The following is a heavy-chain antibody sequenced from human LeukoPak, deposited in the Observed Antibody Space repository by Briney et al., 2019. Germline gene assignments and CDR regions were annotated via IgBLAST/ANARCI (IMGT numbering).Heavy chain of an antibody. V-gene: IGHV4-61*02. Sequence: SETLSLTCTVSGGSISSGSYYWSWSRQPAGKGLEWIGRIYTSGSTNYNPSLKSRVTISVDTSKNQFSLKLSSVTAADTAVYYCARGDSLSWYDWFDPWGQGTLVTVSS. J-gene: IGHJ5*02. D-gene: IGHD6-13*01. CDR1: GGSISSGSYY. CDR2: IYTSGST. CDR3: ARGDSLSWYDWFDP.